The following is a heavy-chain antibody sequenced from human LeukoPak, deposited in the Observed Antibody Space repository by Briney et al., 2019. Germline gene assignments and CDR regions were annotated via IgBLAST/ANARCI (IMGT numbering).Heavy chain of an antibody. CDR2: IYPGDSDT. V-gene: IGHV5-51*01. CDR1: GYTFSSYW. D-gene: IGHD3-3*01. J-gene: IGHJ4*02. Sequence: GESLEISCKGSGYTFSSYWVGWVRQMPGKGLEWMGIIYPGDSDTRHSPSFQGQVTISVDTSIGTAFLQWSSLKASDTAIYYCARQNDFRLDYWGQGTLVTVSS. CDR3: ARQNDFRLDY.